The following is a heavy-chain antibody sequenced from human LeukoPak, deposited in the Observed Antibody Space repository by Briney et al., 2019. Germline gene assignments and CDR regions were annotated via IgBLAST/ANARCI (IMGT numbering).Heavy chain of an antibody. Sequence: SQTLSLTCAISGDSVASNSAARNWIRQSPSRGLEWLGRTYYRSKWYNDYAVSVKSRIAINPDTSKNQFSLQLNSVTPDDTAVYYCVRAAAVFDYWGQGTLVTVSS. CDR3: VRAAAVFDY. V-gene: IGHV6-1*01. J-gene: IGHJ4*02. D-gene: IGHD6-13*01. CDR2: TYYRSKWYN. CDR1: GDSVASNSAA.